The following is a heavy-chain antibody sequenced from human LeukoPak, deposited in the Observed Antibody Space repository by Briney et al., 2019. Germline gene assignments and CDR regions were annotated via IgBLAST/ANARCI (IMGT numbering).Heavy chain of an antibody. CDR3: GRYAALSGPNWLDP. D-gene: IGHD6-19*01. J-gene: IGHJ5*02. Sequence: SETLSLTCTVSGGSIIGYWWSWIRQPPGKGLEWIGNIRYNGNTYSNPSLKSRVTISVDTSKNQYSVKLSSVTAADTAMYYCGRYAALSGPNWLDPWGRGTLVTVSS. CDR2: IRYNGNT. CDR1: GGSIIGYW. V-gene: IGHV4-59*01.